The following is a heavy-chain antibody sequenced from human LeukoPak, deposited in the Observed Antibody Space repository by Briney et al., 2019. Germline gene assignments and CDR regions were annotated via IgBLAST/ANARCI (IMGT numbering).Heavy chain of an antibody. CDR1: GGSISSYY. J-gene: IGHJ5*02. CDR2: IYTSGST. Sequence: PSETLSLTCTVSGGSISSYYWSWIRQPAGEGLEWIGRIYTSGSTNYNPSLKSRVTMSVDTSKNQFSLKLSPVTAADTAVYYCAREDFWSGSRWFDPWGQGVLVTVAS. V-gene: IGHV4-4*07. D-gene: IGHD3-3*01. CDR3: AREDFWSGSRWFDP.